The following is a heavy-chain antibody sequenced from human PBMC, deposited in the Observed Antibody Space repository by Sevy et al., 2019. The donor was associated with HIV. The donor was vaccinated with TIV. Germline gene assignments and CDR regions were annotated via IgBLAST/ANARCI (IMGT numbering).Heavy chain of an antibody. J-gene: IGHJ3*02. CDR1: GFTFSSYA. CDR3: AKVEARSWVVVAATNGFDI. V-gene: IGHV3-23*01. CDR2: ISGSGGST. Sequence: GGSLRLSCAASGFTFSSYAMSWVRQAPGKGLEWVSAISGSGGSTYYADSVKGRFTTSRGNSKNRLYLQMNSLRAEDTTVYYWAKVEARSWVVVAATNGFDIWGQGTMVTVSS. D-gene: IGHD2-15*01.